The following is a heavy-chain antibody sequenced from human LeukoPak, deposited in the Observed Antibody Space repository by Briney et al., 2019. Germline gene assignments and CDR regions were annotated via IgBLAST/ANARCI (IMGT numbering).Heavy chain of an antibody. Sequence: ASVTVSFTASGYTLTDYYMHWVRQAPGQGLEGMGRINPNSGGTNYAQKFQGRVTMTRDTSISTVYMELSRLRSDDTAVYYCARAYNWNGRFDYWGQGTLVTVSS. CDR3: ARAYNWNGRFDY. CDR2: INPNSGGT. CDR1: GYTLTDYY. D-gene: IGHD1-20*01. V-gene: IGHV1-2*06. J-gene: IGHJ4*02.